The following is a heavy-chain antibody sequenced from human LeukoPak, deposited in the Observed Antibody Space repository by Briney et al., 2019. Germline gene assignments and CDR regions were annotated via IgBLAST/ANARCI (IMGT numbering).Heavy chain of an antibody. CDR3: AKDLYDILTGYYPFDY. CDR1: GFTVSSNY. V-gene: IGHV3-66*01. D-gene: IGHD3-9*01. Sequence: PGGSLRLSCAASGFTVSSNYMSWVRQAPGKGLEWVSVIYSGGSTYYADSVKGRFTISRDNSKNTLYLQMNSLRAEDTAVYYCAKDLYDILTGYYPFDYWGQGTLVTVSS. J-gene: IGHJ4*02. CDR2: IYSGGST.